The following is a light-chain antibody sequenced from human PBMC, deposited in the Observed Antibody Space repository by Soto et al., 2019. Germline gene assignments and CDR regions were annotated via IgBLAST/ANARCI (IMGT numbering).Light chain of an antibody. J-gene: IGLJ2*01. V-gene: IGLV2-23*01. CDR2: EGS. CDR3: CSYAGSSTLV. Sequence: QSALTQPASVSGSPGQSITISCTGTSSDVGSYNLVSWYQQHPGKAPKLMIYEGSKRPSGVSNRFSGSKSGNTASLTISGLPAEDEADYYFCSYAGSSTLVFGGGTELTLL. CDR1: SSDVGSYNL.